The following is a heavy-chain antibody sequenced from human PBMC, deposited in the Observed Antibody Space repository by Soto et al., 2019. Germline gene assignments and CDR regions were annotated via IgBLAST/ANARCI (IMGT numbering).Heavy chain of an antibody. J-gene: IGHJ6*02. V-gene: IGHV4-39*02. CDR2: AYYSGLT. Sequence: PSETLSLSCLVSGGSIKTSTYYWGWIRQPPGKGLDWIGSAYYSGLTHYDPSFRSRVTIFVDTSKNQFSLQLNSVTPEDTAVYYCARDRVVAVAGTLPLRYGMDVWGQGTTVTVSS. CDR1: GGSIKTSTYY. CDR3: ARDRVVAVAGTLPLRYGMDV. D-gene: IGHD6-19*01.